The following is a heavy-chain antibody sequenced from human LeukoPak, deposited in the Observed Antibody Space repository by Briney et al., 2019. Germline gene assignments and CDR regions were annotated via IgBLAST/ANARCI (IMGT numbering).Heavy chain of an antibody. D-gene: IGHD3-22*01. Sequence: PGGSLRLSCAASGSTFSSYSMNWVRQAPGKGLEWVSCIFSRSESILYADSVKGRFSIPRDNAKNLLYLQMDSLRVEDTAVYYCARDFFHSSESRPFDYWGQGTLVTVSS. V-gene: IGHV3-21*06. CDR1: GSTFSSYS. CDR2: IFSRSESI. J-gene: IGHJ4*02. CDR3: ARDFFHSSESRPFDY.